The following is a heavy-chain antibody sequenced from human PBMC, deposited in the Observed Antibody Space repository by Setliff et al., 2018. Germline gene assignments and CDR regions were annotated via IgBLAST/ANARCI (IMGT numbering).Heavy chain of an antibody. Sequence: GGSLRLSCAASGFTFNTYAMSWVRQPPGKGLEWVSTISDSLSTTYYTDSVRGRFTISRDDSKKILYLQMDSLRAEDTGLYYCAREGSIGWSQYFHHWGQGTPVTVSS. V-gene: IGHV3-23*01. CDR1: GFTFNTYA. J-gene: IGHJ1*01. CDR2: ISDSLSTT. D-gene: IGHD6-19*01. CDR3: AREGSIGWSQYFHH.